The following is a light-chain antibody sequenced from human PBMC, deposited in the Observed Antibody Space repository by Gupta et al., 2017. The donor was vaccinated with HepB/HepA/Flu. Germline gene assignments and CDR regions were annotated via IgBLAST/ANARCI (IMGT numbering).Light chain of an antibody. V-gene: IGLV3-21*04. CDR2: DDS. CDR3: QVWDSSSDHVV. Sequence: SYVLTHPPSVSGAPGKTAMSTCGGNNIGSKSVHWYQQKPGQAPVLVIYDDSDRPSGIPERFSGSNSGNTATLTISRVEAGDEADYYCQVWDSSSDHVVFGGGTKLTVL. CDR1: NIGSKS. J-gene: IGLJ2*01.